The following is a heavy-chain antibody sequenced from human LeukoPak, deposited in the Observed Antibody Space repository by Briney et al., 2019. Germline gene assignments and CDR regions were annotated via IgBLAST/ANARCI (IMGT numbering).Heavy chain of an antibody. V-gene: IGHV3-23*01. CDR1: GFTFSSYA. Sequence: GGSLRLSCAASGFTFSSYAMSWVRQAPGKGLEWVSAISGSGGSTYYADSVKGRFAISRDSSKNTLYLQMNSLRAEDTAVYYCAKVGYYYDSSGYFAQGFYYFDYWGQGTLVTVSS. D-gene: IGHD3-22*01. J-gene: IGHJ4*02. CDR3: AKVGYYYDSSGYFAQGFYYFDY. CDR2: ISGSGGST.